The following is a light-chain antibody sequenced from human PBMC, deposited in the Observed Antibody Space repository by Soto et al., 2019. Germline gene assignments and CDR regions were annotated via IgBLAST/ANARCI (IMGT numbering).Light chain of an antibody. CDR2: AAS. Sequence: DIQMTQSPSSLSASVGDRVGITCRASETISSHLNWYQQKAGKAPTLLVYAASSLQSGVPSRFTGSGSGTDFTLTISSLQPEDFATYFCQQSYSTPITFGQGTRLEIK. V-gene: IGKV1-39*01. CDR3: QQSYSTPIT. J-gene: IGKJ5*01. CDR1: ETISSH.